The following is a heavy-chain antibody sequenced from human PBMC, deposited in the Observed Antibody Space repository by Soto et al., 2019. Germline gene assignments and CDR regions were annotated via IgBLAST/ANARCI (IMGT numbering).Heavy chain of an antibody. Sequence: QVPLVESGGGVVQPGRSLRLSCAASGFTFSSYAMHWVRQAPGKGLEWVAVISYDGSNKYYADSVKGRFTISRDNSKNTLYLQMNSLRAEDTAVYYCARAKIVEAAAGTGDPWGQGTLVTVSS. D-gene: IGHD6-13*01. V-gene: IGHV3-30-3*01. CDR2: ISYDGSNK. J-gene: IGHJ5*02. CDR1: GFTFSSYA. CDR3: ARAKIVEAAAGTGDP.